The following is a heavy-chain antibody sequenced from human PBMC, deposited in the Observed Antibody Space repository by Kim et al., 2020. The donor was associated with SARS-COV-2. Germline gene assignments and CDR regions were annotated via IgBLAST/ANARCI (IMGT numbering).Heavy chain of an antibody. D-gene: IGHD1-1*01. J-gene: IGHJ4*02. CDR3: ARGGNGPFDS. CDR2: NT. V-gene: IGHV1-3*01. Sequence: NTAYTQKFQDRDTITSDTSASTAYMELSHLTSEDTAMYYCARGGNGPFDSWGQGTLVTVSS.